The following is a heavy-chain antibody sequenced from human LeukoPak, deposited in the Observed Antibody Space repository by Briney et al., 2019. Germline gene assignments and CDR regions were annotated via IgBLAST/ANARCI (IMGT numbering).Heavy chain of an antibody. V-gene: IGHV3-23*01. CDR1: GFTSSSYA. CDR2: ISGSGGST. CDR3: AKHYCSITTCYSWFDP. D-gene: IGHD2-2*02. Sequence: PGGSLRLSCVASGFTSSSYAMSWVRQAPGKGLEWVSAISGSGGSTYYADSVKGRFTISRDNSKNTLDLQMNSLRAEDTAVYYCAKHYCSITTCYSWFDPWGQGTLVTVSS. J-gene: IGHJ5*02.